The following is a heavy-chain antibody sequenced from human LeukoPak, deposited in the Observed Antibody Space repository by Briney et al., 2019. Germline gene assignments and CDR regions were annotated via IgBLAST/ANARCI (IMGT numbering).Heavy chain of an antibody. CDR1: GFTVSSNF. V-gene: IGHV3-53*01. J-gene: IGHJ3*02. Sequence: GGSLRLSCAASGFTVSSNFMSWVRQAPGKGLEWVSIIYSGGSTYYADSVKGRFTISSDNAKNTLYLQMNSLRAEDTAVYYCASFYYDSSGYYYGYHDAFDIWGRGTMVTVSS. D-gene: IGHD3-22*01. CDR3: ASFYYDSSGYYYGYHDAFDI. CDR2: IYSGGST.